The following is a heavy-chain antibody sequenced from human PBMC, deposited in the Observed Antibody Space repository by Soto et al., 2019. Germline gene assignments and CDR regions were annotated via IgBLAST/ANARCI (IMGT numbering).Heavy chain of an antibody. Sequence: PGEFLKISCNGSGYSFTSYWIGWVRQMPGKGLEWMGIIYPGDSDTRYSPSFQGQVTISADKSISTAYLQWSSLKASDTAVYYCTTDVRDYYDSSGYYYWAFDIWGQGTMVTVSS. J-gene: IGHJ3*02. D-gene: IGHD3-22*01. CDR1: GYSFTSYW. CDR3: TTDVRDYYDSSGYYYWAFDI. CDR2: IYPGDSDT. V-gene: IGHV5-51*01.